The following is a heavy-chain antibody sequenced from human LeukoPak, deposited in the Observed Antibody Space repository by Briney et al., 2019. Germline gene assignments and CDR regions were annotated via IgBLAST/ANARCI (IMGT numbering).Heavy chain of an antibody. CDR2: IYYSGST. J-gene: IGHJ4*02. V-gene: IGHV4-39*07. D-gene: IGHD4-17*01. Sequence: SETLSLTCTVSGGSISSSSYYWGWIRQPPGTGLEWIGSIYYSGSTYYNPSLKSRVTISVDTSKNQFSLKLSSVTAADTAVYYCARGDYGPMDYWGQGTLVTVSS. CDR3: ARGDYGPMDY. CDR1: GGSISSSSYY.